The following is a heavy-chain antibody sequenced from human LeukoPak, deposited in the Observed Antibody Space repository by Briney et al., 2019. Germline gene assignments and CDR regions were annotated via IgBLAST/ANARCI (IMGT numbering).Heavy chain of an antibody. CDR3: ARVTSSWYEYFDL. V-gene: IGHV4-59*01. CDR2: IYYSGST. J-gene: IGHJ2*01. Sequence: SETLSLTCTVSGGSISSYYWSWIRQPPGKGLEWIGYIYYSGSTNYNPSLKSRVTISVDTSKNQFSLKLSSVTAADTAVYYCARVTSSWYEYFDLWGRGTLVTVSS. D-gene: IGHD6-13*01. CDR1: GGSISSYY.